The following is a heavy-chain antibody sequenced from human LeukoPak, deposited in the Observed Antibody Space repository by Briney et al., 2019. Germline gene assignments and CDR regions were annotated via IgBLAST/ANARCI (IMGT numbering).Heavy chain of an antibody. CDR1: GGSISSSSYY. D-gene: IGHD3/OR15-3a*01. CDR2: IYYSGST. J-gene: IGHJ4*02. Sequence: SETLSLTCIVSGGSISSSSYYWGWIRQPPGKGLEWIGSIYYSGSTYYNPSLKSRVTISADTSKNQFSLRLTSVTAADTAVYYCARQTGSGLFILPGGQGTLVTVSS. CDR3: ARQTGSGLFILP. V-gene: IGHV4-39*01.